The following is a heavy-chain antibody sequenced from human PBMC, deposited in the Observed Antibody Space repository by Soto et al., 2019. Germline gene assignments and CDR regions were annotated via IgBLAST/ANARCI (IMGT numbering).Heavy chain of an antibody. CDR3: ARGIAAGRDFDY. J-gene: IGHJ4*02. V-gene: IGHV4-34*01. CDR1: GGSFSGYY. CDR2: INHSGST. Sequence: QVQLQQWGAGLLKPSETLSLTCAVYGGSFSGYYWSWIRQPPGKGLEWIGEINHSGSTNYNPSLKGRVTLTIDNAKNQVLPKLGSFTAADTAVYYCARGIAAGRDFDYWGQGTLVTVSS. D-gene: IGHD6-13*01.